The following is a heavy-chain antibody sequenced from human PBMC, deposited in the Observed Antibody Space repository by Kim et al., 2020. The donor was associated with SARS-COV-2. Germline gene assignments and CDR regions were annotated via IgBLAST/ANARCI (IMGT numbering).Heavy chain of an antibody. CDR3: ASVYVGDAFDI. CDR2: IYHSGST. V-gene: IGHV4-4*02. J-gene: IGHJ3*02. Sequence: SETLSLTCAVSGGSISSSNWWSWVRQPPGKGLEWIGEIYHSGSTNYNPSLKSRVTISVDKSKNQFSLKLSSVTAADTAVYYCASVYVGDAFDIWGQGTMVTVSA. CDR1: GGSISSSNW. D-gene: IGHD2-8*01.